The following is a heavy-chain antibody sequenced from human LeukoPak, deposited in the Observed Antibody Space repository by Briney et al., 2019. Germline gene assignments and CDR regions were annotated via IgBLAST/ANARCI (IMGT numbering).Heavy chain of an antibody. V-gene: IGHV3-23*01. D-gene: IGHD5-18*01. Sequence: GGSLRLSCAASGFTFSSYAMSWFRQAPEKGLEWVSDISGSGGSTYYADSVKGRFTISRDNSKNMLYLQMNSLRAEDTAVYYCAKDTETTWQSAMVTDFDYWGQGTLVTVSS. CDR1: GFTFSSYA. J-gene: IGHJ4*02. CDR3: AKDTETTWQSAMVTDFDY. CDR2: ISGSGGST.